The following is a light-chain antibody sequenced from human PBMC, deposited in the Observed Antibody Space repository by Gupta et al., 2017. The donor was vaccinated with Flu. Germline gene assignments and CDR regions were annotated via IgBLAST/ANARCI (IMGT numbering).Light chain of an antibody. CDR1: QSVSYSSNKKTY. V-gene: IGKV4-1*01. CDR2: WES. Sequence: AAMPTIDCKSSQSVSYSSNKKTYLAWYKKKPGQPHRLLLYWESTRQSGVNDRFSGSGDGTDFNLTITTRQAEDVAVYYCQQYSGNHPPYIFGQGTKVDIK. J-gene: IGKJ2*01. CDR3: QQYSGNHPPYI.